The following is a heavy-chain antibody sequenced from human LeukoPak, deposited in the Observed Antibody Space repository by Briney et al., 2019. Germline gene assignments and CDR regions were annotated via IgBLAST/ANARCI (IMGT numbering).Heavy chain of an antibody. CDR2: IYYSGGT. V-gene: IGHV4-59*08. Sequence: PSETLSLTCTVSGGSISSYYWSWIRQPPGKGLEWIGYIYYSGGTNYNPSLKSRVTISVDTSKNQFSLKLGSVTAADTAVYYCARQQSHTGYFDLWGRGTLVTVSS. J-gene: IGHJ2*01. D-gene: IGHD4-11*01. CDR1: GGSISSYY. CDR3: ARQQSHTGYFDL.